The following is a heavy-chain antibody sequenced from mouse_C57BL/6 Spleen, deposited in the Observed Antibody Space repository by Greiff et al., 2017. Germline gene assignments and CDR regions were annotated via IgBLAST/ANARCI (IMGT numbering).Heavy chain of an antibody. D-gene: IGHD1-1*01. CDR3: ARDYGSSLEDAMDY. J-gene: IGHJ4*01. Sequence: ESGPGLVKPSQSLSLTCSVTGYSITSGYYWNWIRQFPGTKLEWMGYISYDGSHNYNPSLKNRISITRDTSKNQFFLKLNAVTTEDTATYYCARDYGSSLEDAMDYWGQGTSVTVSS. CDR2: ISYDGSH. V-gene: IGHV3-6*01. CDR1: GYSITSGYY.